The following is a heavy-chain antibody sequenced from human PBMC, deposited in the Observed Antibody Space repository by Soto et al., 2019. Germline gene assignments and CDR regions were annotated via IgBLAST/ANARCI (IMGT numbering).Heavy chain of an antibody. CDR3: ARDWGRGQFLTNKDY. CDR1: GYIFSNYG. CDR2: ISGYNGNT. D-gene: IGHD3-10*01. J-gene: IGHJ4*02. Sequence: QLVQSGAEVKQPGASVMVSCKASGYIFSNYGITWVRQAPGQGLEWVRWISGYNGNTDYAQKFRGRVTMTTDTSTSTAYMELRTLRSDDTAVYYCARDWGRGQFLTNKDYWGQGTLVTVSS. V-gene: IGHV1-18*01.